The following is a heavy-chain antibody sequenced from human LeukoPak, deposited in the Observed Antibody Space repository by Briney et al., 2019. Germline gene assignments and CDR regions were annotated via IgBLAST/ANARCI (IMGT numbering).Heavy chain of an antibody. V-gene: IGHV4-61*01. CDR1: GGSVSSRNSY. Sequence: SETLSLTCTVSGGSVSSRNSYGSWIRQPPGKGLEWTGYIYYNGNTNYNPALKRRVTISVDTSKNQFSLRLSSVTAADTAVYYCARDLDWNDEDYYYGMDVWGQGTTVTVSS. CDR3: ARDLDWNDEDYYYGMDV. D-gene: IGHD1-1*01. CDR2: IYYNGNT. J-gene: IGHJ6*02.